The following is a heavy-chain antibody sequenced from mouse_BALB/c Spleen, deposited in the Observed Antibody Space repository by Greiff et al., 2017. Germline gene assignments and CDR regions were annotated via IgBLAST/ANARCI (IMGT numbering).Heavy chain of an antibody. J-gene: IGHJ4*01. CDR1: GYSITSGYY. CDR3: ARGNRYDRGDYAMDY. CDR2: ISYDGSN. Sequence: EVQLQQSGPGLVKPSQSLSLTCSVTGYSITSGYYWNWIRQFPGNKLEWMGYISYDGSNNYNPSLKNRISITRDTSKNQFFLKLNSVTTEDTATYYCARGNRYDRGDYAMDYWGQGTSVTVSS. D-gene: IGHD2-14*01. V-gene: IGHV3-6*02.